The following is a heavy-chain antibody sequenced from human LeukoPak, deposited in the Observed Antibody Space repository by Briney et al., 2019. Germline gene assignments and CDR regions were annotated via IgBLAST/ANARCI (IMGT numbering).Heavy chain of an antibody. Sequence: PSETLSLTCTVSGGSISSYYWSWIRQPPGKGLEWIGYIYYSGSTNYNPSLKSRVTISVDTSKNQFSLKLSSVTAADTAVYYCARRRICPGGYFDYWGQGTLVTVSS. V-gene: IGHV4-59*01. D-gene: IGHD2-15*01. CDR3: ARRRICPGGYFDY. CDR2: IYYSGST. J-gene: IGHJ4*02. CDR1: GGSISSYY.